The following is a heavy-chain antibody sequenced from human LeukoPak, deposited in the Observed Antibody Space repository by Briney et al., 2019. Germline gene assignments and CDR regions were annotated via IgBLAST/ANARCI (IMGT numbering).Heavy chain of an antibody. V-gene: IGHV4-31*03. Sequence: SETLSLTCTVSGGSISSGGYYWSWIRQHPGKGLEWIGYIYYSGSTYYNPSLKSRVTISVDTSKNQFSLKLSSVTAADTAVYYCARGSDCSGGSCYYFDYWGRGTLVTVPS. CDR1: GGSISSGGYY. J-gene: IGHJ4*02. CDR2: IYYSGST. D-gene: IGHD2-15*01. CDR3: ARGSDCSGGSCYYFDY.